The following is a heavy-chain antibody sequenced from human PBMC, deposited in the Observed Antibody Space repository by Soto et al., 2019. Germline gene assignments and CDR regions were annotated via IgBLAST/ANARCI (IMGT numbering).Heavy chain of an antibody. CDR3: ARDHINGWKFHY. D-gene: IGHD6-19*01. CDR2: IKKDGSEN. J-gene: IGHJ4*02. V-gene: IGHV3-7*01. Sequence: EVQLVESGGGLVQPGGSLRRSCAASGFTCSNYWMSWVRQAPGTGLEWVDNIKKDGSENYYVDSVKGRFTTTRDNTKNSFYLQMNSLRAAVTAVYYFARDHINGWKFHYWCRGTLVTVSS. CDR1: GFTCSNYW.